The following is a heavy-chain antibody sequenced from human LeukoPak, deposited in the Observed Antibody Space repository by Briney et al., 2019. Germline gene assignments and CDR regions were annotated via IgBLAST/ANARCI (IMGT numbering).Heavy chain of an antibody. D-gene: IGHD3-10*01. V-gene: IGHV4-59*12. CDR2: IHYTGST. CDR1: GGSINSYY. Sequence: SETLSLTCTVSGGSINSYYWSWIRQPPGKGLECIGYIHYTGSTNYNPSLKSRVTISVDTSKNQFSLKLSSVTAADTAVYYCAREGIYGSGSYNHWGQGTLVTVSS. CDR3: AREGIYGSGSYNH. J-gene: IGHJ5*02.